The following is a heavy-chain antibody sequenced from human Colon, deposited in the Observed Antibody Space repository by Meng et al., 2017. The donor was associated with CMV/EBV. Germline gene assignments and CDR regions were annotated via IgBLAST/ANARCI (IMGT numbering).Heavy chain of an antibody. D-gene: IGHD3-3*01. V-gene: IGHV3-23*01. J-gene: IGHJ4*02. CDR2: IGASGAST. CDR3: AKEQGFAKPFDH. Sequence: SCVASGFTFSNYGMAWVRQAPGKGLEWVSAIGASGASTFYGGSLKGRFTISRDNSKNTLYLQMNSLRAEDTAVYYCAKEQGFAKPFDHWGQGTLVTVSS. CDR1: GFTFSNYG.